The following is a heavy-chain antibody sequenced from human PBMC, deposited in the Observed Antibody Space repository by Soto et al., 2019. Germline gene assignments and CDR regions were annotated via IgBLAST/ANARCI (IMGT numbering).Heavy chain of an antibody. D-gene: IGHD3-16*01. CDR2: IYYSGST. CDR3: ARDLRITGVDAFDI. V-gene: IGHV4-59*01. Sequence: SETLSLTCTVSGGSISSYYWSWIRQSPGKGLEWIGYIYYSGSTNYNPSLKSRVIISVDTSKNQFSLQLSSVTPADTAVYYCARDLRITGVDAFDIWGQGTMVTVSS. J-gene: IGHJ3*02. CDR1: GGSISSYY.